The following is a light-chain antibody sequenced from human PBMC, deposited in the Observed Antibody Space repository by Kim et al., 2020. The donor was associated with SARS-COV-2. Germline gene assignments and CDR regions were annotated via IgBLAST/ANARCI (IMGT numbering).Light chain of an antibody. V-gene: IGLV6-57*01. CDR2: EDK. Sequence: NFMLTQPHSVSESPGKTVTISCTRSSGRIASNYVQWYQQRPGSSPTTVIYEDKQRPSGVPDRFSGSIDSSSNSASLTISGLQTEDEADYYCQSYDSNTQVVVLGGGTQLTVL. CDR3: QSYDSNTQVVV. CDR1: SGRIASNY. J-gene: IGLJ2*01.